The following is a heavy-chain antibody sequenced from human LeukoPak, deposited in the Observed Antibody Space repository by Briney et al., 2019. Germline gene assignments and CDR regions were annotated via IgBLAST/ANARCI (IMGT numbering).Heavy chain of an antibody. CDR1: GYSISTGYY. Sequence: SETLSLTCTVSGYSISTGYYWDWIRQPPGKGLEWIGTFYHGGSTYYNPSLKSRVVISVDTSKNQFSLELSSVTAADTAVYYCAREGIVVIPAGYSYQIDSWGQGTLVTVSS. CDR2: FYHGGST. V-gene: IGHV4-38-2*02. CDR3: AREGIVVIPAGYSYQIDS. D-gene: IGHD2-2*01. J-gene: IGHJ4*02.